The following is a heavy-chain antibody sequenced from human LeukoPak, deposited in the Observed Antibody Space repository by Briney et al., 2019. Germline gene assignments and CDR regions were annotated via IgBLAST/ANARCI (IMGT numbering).Heavy chain of an antibody. D-gene: IGHD3-22*01. Sequence: SETLSLTCTVSGESISGFYWTWIRQPPGKGLEWIGSIYYSGSTYYNPSLKSRVTISVDTSKNQFSLKLSSVTAADTAVYYCARDRAYYDSSGYYPFDPWGQGTLVTVSS. V-gene: IGHV4-59*01. CDR2: IYYSGST. CDR1: GESISGFY. CDR3: ARDRAYYDSSGYYPFDP. J-gene: IGHJ5*02.